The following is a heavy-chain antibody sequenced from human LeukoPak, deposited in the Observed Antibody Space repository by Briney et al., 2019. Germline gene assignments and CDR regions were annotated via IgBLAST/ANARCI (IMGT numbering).Heavy chain of an antibody. V-gene: IGHV1-69*05. CDR3: ARGIVVITEYDAFDI. D-gene: IGHD3-22*01. J-gene: IGHJ3*02. CDR2: IIPIFGTA. Sequence: SVKVSCKASGGTFSSYAISWVRQAPGQGLEWMGGIIPIFGTANYAQKFQGRVTITTDESTSTAYMELRSLRSDDTAVYYCARGIVVITEYDAFDIWGQGTMVTVSS. CDR1: GGTFSSYA.